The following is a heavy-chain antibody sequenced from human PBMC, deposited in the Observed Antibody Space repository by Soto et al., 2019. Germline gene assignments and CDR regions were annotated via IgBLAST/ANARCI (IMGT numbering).Heavy chain of an antibody. CDR3: ASSITQMLTD. V-gene: IGHV3-72*01. Sequence: EVQFVESGGGLVQSGGSLRLSCTASGFSVSDHFMDWVRQTPGKGLEWLGQITNRATGDTTFYAASVKGRFTVSKDESRNSLYLQMNSLKTEDTAVYYCASSITQMLTDWGQGTLVAVAS. CDR2: ITNRATGDTT. CDR1: GFSVSDHF. J-gene: IGHJ4*02. D-gene: IGHD1-20*01.